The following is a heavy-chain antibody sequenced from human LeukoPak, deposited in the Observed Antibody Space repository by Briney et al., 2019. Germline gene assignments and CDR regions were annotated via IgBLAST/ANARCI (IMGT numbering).Heavy chain of an antibody. V-gene: IGHV3-21*04. Sequence: GGSLRLSCAASGFTFTSYTMNWVRQAPGKGLEWVSSISSSTDYKYYADSLKGRFTISRDNAKNSVHLQMNSLRAEDTAVYFCARGPYSYDSSGAFDIWGQGTMVTVSS. CDR2: ISSSTDYK. CDR1: GFTFTSYT. CDR3: ARGPYSYDSSGAFDI. D-gene: IGHD3-22*01. J-gene: IGHJ3*02.